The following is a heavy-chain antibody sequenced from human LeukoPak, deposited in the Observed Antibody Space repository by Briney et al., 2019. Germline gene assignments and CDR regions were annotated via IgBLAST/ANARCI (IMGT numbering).Heavy chain of an antibody. CDR3: AKDFGRYCSGGSCYPDY. D-gene: IGHD2-15*01. Sequence: GRSLRLSCAASGFTFSSHGMHWVRQAPGKGLEWVAVISYDGSNKYYADSVKGRFTISRDNSKNTLYLQMNSLRAEDTAVYYCAKDFGRYCSGGSCYPDYWGQGTLVTVSS. V-gene: IGHV3-30*18. CDR2: ISYDGSNK. J-gene: IGHJ4*02. CDR1: GFTFSSHG.